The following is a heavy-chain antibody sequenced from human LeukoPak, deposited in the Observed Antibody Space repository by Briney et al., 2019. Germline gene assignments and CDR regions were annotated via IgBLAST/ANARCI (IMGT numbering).Heavy chain of an antibody. CDR2: IKQDGSEK. J-gene: IGHJ5*02. Sequence: GGSLRLSCAASGFTFSSYWMSWVRQAPGKGLEWVANIKQDGSEKYYVDSVKGRYTISRDNAKNSLYLQMNSLRAEDTAVYYCARDVGSSWYNWFDPWGQGTLVTVSS. D-gene: IGHD6-13*01. V-gene: IGHV3-7*01. CDR3: ARDVGSSWYNWFDP. CDR1: GFTFSSYW.